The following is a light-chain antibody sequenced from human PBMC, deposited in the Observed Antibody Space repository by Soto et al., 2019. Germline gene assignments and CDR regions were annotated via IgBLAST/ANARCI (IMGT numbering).Light chain of an antibody. CDR1: SSDVGAYNY. V-gene: IGLV2-14*01. CDR2: DVS. Sequence: QSVLTQPASVSGSPGQSITISCTGTSSDVGAYNYVSWYQQHPGKAPKLMIYDVSNRPSGVSNRFSGSKSDSTASLAISGLQPEDEADYYCCSYTSTYTRVFGTGTKLPS. CDR3: CSYTSTYTRV. J-gene: IGLJ1*01.